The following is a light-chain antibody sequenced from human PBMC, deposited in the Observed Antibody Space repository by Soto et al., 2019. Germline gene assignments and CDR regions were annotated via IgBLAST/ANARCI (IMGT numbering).Light chain of an antibody. V-gene: IGLV2-14*03. CDR3: SSYPNSLFV. CDR2: DVS. Sequence: QSALTQPASVSGSPGQSITISCAGTISDVGGYNYVSWYQQHPGKAPKLIIYDVSDRPSGVSNRCSGSRSGNTASLTISGLQAEDEAEYYCSSYPNSLFVFGTGTKLTIL. CDR1: ISDVGGYNY. J-gene: IGLJ1*01.